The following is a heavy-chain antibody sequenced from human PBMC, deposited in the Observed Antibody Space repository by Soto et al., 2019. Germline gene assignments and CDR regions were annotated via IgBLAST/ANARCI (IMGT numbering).Heavy chain of an antibody. J-gene: IGHJ4*02. CDR2: VSPSGSNT. CDR3: ARRDNSGWYSLDY. D-gene: IGHD6-19*01. Sequence: GGSLRLSCAVSGFIFSNYPMSWVRQAPGKGLEWVSSVSPSGSNTYYADSMKGRFTMSRDNSENRLHLQMNSLRAEDTAVYFCARRDNSGWYSLDYWGQGTLVTVSS. CDR1: GFIFSNYP. V-gene: IGHV3-23*01.